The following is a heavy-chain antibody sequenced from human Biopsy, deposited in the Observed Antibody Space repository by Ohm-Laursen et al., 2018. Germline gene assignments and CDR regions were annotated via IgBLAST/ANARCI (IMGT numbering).Heavy chain of an antibody. CDR1: GYSFIAYY. CDR2: INPNRGGT. V-gene: IGHV1-2*02. J-gene: IGHJ4*02. CDR3: ARRTWDN. Sequence: SVTASCHAYGYSFIAYYIHWVRQPPGQGLEWMGWINPNRGGTKYAQKFQGRVTMAGDTSINTVHMELRKLRSDDTAVYYCARRTWDNWGLGTLITVSS.